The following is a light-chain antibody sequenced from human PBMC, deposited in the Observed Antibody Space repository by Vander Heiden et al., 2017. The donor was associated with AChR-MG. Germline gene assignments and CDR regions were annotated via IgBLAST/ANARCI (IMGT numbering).Light chain of an antibody. CDR2: LGS. CDR1: QSLLHSQGYNF. J-gene: IGKJ5*01. CDR3: MQALQIPIT. Sequence: EIMMTQSPLSLPVTPGEPASISCRSNQSLLHSQGYNFLDWLLQKPGQSPQLLISLGSHRASGVPDRFSGSGSGTDFTLKISRVEAEDFGVYYCMQALQIPITFGQGTRLE. V-gene: IGKV2-28*01.